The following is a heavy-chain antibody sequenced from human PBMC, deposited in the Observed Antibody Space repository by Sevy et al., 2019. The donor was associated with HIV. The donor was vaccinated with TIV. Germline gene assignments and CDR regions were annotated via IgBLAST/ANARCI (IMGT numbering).Heavy chain of an antibody. D-gene: IGHD3-22*01. J-gene: IGHJ4*02. CDR3: ATTKDYYDSSGYPFDS. V-gene: IGHV1-24*01. CDR1: GYTLTKLS. CDR2: FDPEDGDPEDGKT. Sequence: ASMKVSCKVSGYTLTKLSMHWVRQTPGKGLEWMTTFDPEDGDPEDGKTIYAQKLLGRVTMTEDTSTDTAYMELSSLRSEDTAVYYCATTKDYYDSSGYPFDSWGQGTLVTVSS.